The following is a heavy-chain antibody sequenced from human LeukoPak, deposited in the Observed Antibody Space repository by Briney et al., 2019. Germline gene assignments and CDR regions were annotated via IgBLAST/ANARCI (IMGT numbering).Heavy chain of an antibody. Sequence: GGSLRLSCAASGFTFDDHGMSWVRQAPGKGLEWVSGINWNGGSTGYADSVKGRFTISRDNAKNSLYLQMNSLRAEDTALYYCAKVPIQSPRPSGGYYGDDAFDIWGQGTMITVSS. V-gene: IGHV3-20*04. D-gene: IGHD1-26*01. CDR2: INWNGGST. CDR3: AKVPIQSPRPSGGYYGDDAFDI. J-gene: IGHJ3*02. CDR1: GFTFDDHG.